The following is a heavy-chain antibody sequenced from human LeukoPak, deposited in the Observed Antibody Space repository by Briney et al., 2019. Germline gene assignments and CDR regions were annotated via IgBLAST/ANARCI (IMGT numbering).Heavy chain of an antibody. D-gene: IGHD4-17*01. J-gene: IGHJ3*02. V-gene: IGHV3-48*01. Sequence: GGSLRLSCAASGFTFSSYTMNWVRQAPGKGLEWVSYISSSSSIIYYADSVKGRFAISRDNAKNSLYLQMNSLRAEDTAVYYCARGPYGDYVDAFDIWGQGTMVTVSS. CDR1: GFTFSSYT. CDR3: ARGPYGDYVDAFDI. CDR2: ISSSSSII.